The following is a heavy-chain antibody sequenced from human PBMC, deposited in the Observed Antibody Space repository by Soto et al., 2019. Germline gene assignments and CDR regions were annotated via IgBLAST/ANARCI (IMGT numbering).Heavy chain of an antibody. CDR1: GFTFSNFA. V-gene: IGHV3-23*01. CDR2: ISGSGSST. D-gene: IGHD2-2*01. Sequence: PGGSLRLSCAASGFTFSNFAMNWVRQAPGKGLEWVSGISGSGSSTYDADSVKGRFTISRDNSKNTLYLQMNSLRAEDTAVYYCAKDYCSSASCFPSYYYYGMDVWGQGTTVTVSS. J-gene: IGHJ6*02. CDR3: AKDYCSSASCFPSYYYYGMDV.